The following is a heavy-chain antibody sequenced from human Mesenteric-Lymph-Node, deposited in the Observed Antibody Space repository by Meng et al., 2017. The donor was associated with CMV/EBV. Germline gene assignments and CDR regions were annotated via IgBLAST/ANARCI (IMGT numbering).Heavy chain of an antibody. CDR2: INHSGST. CDR3: ARGSSYDILTGYFDY. Sequence: VQLHQWGAGLLQPSEALSVTSAVYRGSFSVYYSNWIRQSPEKGLEWIGEINHSGSTTYNPSFTSRIIISVDTSTNQISLNMSSVTAADTAVYYCARGSSYDILTGYFDYWGQGALVTVSS. J-gene: IGHJ4*02. D-gene: IGHD3-9*01. V-gene: IGHV4-34*01. CDR1: RGSFSVYY.